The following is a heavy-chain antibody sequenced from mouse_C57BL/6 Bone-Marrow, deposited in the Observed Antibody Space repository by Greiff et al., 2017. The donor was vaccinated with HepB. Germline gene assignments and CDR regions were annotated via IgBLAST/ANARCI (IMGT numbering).Heavy chain of an antibody. CDR1: GYSFTGYF. Sequence: VQLQQSGPELVKPGDSVKISCKASGYSFTGYFMNWVMQSHGKSLEWIGRINPYNGDTFYNQKFKGKATLTVDKSSSTAHMELRSLTSEDSAVYHCAREGYSNYAMDYWGQGTSVTVSS. D-gene: IGHD2-5*01. CDR3: AREGYSNYAMDY. J-gene: IGHJ4*01. V-gene: IGHV1-20*01. CDR2: INPYNGDT.